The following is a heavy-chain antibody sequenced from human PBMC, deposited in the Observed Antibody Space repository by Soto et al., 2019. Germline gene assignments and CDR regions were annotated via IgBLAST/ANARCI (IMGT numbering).Heavy chain of an antibody. V-gene: IGHV1-3*01. CDR2: INAGNGNT. Sequence: ASVKISCKASGYTFTGYAMHWVRQAPGQRLEWMGWINAGNGNTKYSQKFQGRVTITRDTSASTAYMELSSLRSGDTAVYYCASFPRGYGMEVWGEGTKVTVSS. CDR3: ASFPRGYGMEV. J-gene: IGHJ6*04. D-gene: IGHD3-10*01. CDR1: GYTFTGYA.